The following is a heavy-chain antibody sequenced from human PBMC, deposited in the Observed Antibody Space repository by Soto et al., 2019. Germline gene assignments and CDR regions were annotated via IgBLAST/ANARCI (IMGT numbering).Heavy chain of an antibody. CDR2: INHSGST. J-gene: IGHJ3*02. CDR3: ARREGDSSGYYYLGPFDI. V-gene: IGHV4-34*01. D-gene: IGHD3-22*01. Sequence: SETLSLTXPVYGGSFSGYYWSWIRQPPGKGLEWIGEINHSGSTNYTPSLKSRVTISVDTSKNQFSLKLSSVTAADTTVYYCARREGDSSGYYYLGPFDIWGQGTMLT. CDR1: GGSFSGYY.